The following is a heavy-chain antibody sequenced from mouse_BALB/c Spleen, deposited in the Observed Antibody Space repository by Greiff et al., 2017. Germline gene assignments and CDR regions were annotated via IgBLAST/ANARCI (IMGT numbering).Heavy chain of an antibody. J-gene: IGHJ4*01. CDR2: IDPANGNT. Sequence: EVQLQQSGAELVKPGASVKLSCTASGFNIKDTYMHWVQQRPEQGLEWIGRIDPANGNTKYDPKFQGKVTITADTSSNTAYLQLSSLTSEDTAVYYCARYYYYGSSYGGAMDYWGQGTSVTVSS. CDR3: ARYYYYGSSYGGAMDY. CDR1: GFNIKDTY. V-gene: IGHV14-3*02. D-gene: IGHD1-1*01.